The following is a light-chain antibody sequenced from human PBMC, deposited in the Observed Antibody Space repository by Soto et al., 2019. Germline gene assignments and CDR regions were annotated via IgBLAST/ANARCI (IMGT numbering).Light chain of an antibody. CDR2: SNN. CDR3: AAWDDSLSGHVV. J-gene: IGLJ2*01. Sequence: QAVVTQPPSASGTPGQRVTISCSGSSSNIGSNIVNWYQQLPGTAPKLLIYSNNQRPSGVPDRFSGSKSGTSASLAISGLQSEDEADYYCAAWDDSLSGHVVFGGGTKLTVL. V-gene: IGLV1-44*01. CDR1: SSNIGSNI.